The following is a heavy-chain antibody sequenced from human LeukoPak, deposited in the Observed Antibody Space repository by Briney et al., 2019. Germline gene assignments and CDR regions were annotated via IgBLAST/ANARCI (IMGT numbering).Heavy chain of an antibody. J-gene: IGHJ4*02. CDR3: ASLGIAAAGTIDY. CDR2: IFSGGGEI. D-gene: IGHD6-13*01. Sequence: TGGSLRLSCAASGFTFSAFAMIWVRQPPGKGLEWVSSIFSGGGEIHYADSVKGRFTISRDNAKNSLYLQMNSLRAEDTAVYYCASLGIAAAGTIDYWGQGTLVTVSS. CDR1: GFTFSAFA. V-gene: IGHV3-21*01.